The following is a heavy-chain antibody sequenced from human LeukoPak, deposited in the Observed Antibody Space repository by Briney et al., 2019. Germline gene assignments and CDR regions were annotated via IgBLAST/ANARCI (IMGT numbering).Heavy chain of an antibody. Sequence: PGGSLRLSCAASGFTFDDYGMSGVGQAPGKGVEGVSGINWNGGSTGYADSVKGRFTISRDNAKNSLYLQMNSLRAEDTALYYCARVSSSWYGDCFDYWGQGTLVTVSS. V-gene: IGHV3-20*04. D-gene: IGHD6-13*01. CDR2: INWNGGST. CDR3: ARVSSSWYGDCFDY. J-gene: IGHJ4*02. CDR1: GFTFDDYG.